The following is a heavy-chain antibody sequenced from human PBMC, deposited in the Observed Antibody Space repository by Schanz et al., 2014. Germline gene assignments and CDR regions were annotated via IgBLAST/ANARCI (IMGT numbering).Heavy chain of an antibody. CDR1: GYTFTSYG. J-gene: IGHJ3*02. CDR2: ITAYNGDT. CDR3: TRGGYSYALSAFDI. V-gene: IGHV1-18*01. D-gene: IGHD5-18*01. Sequence: QVQLVQSGAEVKKPGASVKVSCKASGYTFTSYGISWVRQAPGQGLEWMGWITAYNGDTNYALKLQGRVTMTTDTSSGTASMELRGLRSVDTALYYCTRGGYSYALSAFDIWGQGTMVTVSS.